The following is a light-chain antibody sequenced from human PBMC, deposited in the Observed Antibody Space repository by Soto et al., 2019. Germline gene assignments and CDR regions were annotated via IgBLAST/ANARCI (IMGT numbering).Light chain of an antibody. CDR2: AAS. Sequence: IQLTQSPSSLSASVGDRVTITFRASQGISSYLAWYQQKPGKAPKLLIYAASTLQSGVPSRFSGSGSGTDFTLTTSSLQPEDFATYYCQQLNSYPPTFGQGTRREIK. CDR3: QQLNSYPPT. V-gene: IGKV1-9*01. CDR1: QGISSY. J-gene: IGKJ5*01.